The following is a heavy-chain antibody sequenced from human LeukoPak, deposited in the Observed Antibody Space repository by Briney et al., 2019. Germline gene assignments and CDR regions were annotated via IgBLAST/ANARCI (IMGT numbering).Heavy chain of an antibody. J-gene: IGHJ4*02. D-gene: IGHD3-3*01. V-gene: IGHV3-23*01. CDR3: AKDSTYYDFWGYFDY. CDR2: ISGSGGST. CDR1: GFTFSSYA. Sequence: GGSLRLSCAASGFTFSSYAMSWVRQAPGKGLEWVSAISGSGGSTYYADSVKGRFTISRDNSKNTLYLQMNSLRAEDTAVYYCAKDSTYYDFWGYFDYWGQGTLVTVSS.